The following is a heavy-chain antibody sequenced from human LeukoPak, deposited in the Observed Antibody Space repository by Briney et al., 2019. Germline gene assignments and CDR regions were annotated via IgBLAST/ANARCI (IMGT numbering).Heavy chain of an antibody. Sequence: GGSLLLSCAASGFTFSSFDMHWVRPPTGQGLEWVSTIGTASEIYYPGSVEGRFTLSRDNAKNSLYLQMNSLTAGDTAVFYCARGPPRGKYYYMDVWGKGATVAVSS. CDR2: IGTASEI. D-gene: IGHD1-1*01. J-gene: IGHJ6*03. V-gene: IGHV3-13*01. CDR3: ARGPPRGKYYYMDV. CDR1: GFTFSSFD.